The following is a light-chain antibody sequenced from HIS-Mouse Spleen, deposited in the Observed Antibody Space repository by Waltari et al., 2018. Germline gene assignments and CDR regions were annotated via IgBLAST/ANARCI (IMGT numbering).Light chain of an antibody. CDR3: QVCDSTSDHPGF. Sequence: SYVLTRPTSVSVAPGQTARITCGGKNIGSKRVHWYQQKPGQAPVLVVYDDSDRPSRFPERFSCSNSGNTAPLTISRVEAGDEADDYCQVCDSTSDHPGFFGTGTKVTVL. CDR1: NIGSKR. CDR2: DDS. V-gene: IGLV3-21*02. J-gene: IGLJ1*01.